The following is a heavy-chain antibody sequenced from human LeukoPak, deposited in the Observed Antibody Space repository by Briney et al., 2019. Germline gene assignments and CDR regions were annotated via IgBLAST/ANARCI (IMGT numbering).Heavy chain of an antibody. Sequence: SETLSLTCTVSVGSISSYYWSWIRQPPGKGLEWIGYIYYSGSTNYNPSLKSRVTISVDTSKNQFSLKLSSVTAADTAVYYCARGGGPYTGNYYYGMDVWGKGTTVTVSS. D-gene: IGHD3-16*01. CDR2: IYYSGST. V-gene: IGHV4-59*01. CDR3: ARGGGPYTGNYYYGMDV. CDR1: VGSISSYY. J-gene: IGHJ6*04.